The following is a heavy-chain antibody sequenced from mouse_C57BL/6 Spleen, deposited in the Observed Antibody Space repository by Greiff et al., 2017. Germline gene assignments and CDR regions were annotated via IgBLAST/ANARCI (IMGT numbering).Heavy chain of an antibody. D-gene: IGHD3-2*01. J-gene: IGHJ3*01. CDR2: INYDGSST. CDR1: GFTFSDYY. CDR3: ATSNPRQGFAY. Sequence: EVHLVESEGGLVQPGSSMKLSCTASGFTFSDYYMAWVRQVPEKGLEWVANINYDGSSTYYLDSLKSRFIISRDNAKNIPYLQMSSLKSEDTATYYCATSNPRQGFAYWGQGTLVTVSA. V-gene: IGHV5-16*01.